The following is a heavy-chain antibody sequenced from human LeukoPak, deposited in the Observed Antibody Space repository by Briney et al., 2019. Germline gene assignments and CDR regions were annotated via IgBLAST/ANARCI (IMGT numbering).Heavy chain of an antibody. J-gene: IGHJ6*03. CDR3: ARAMTAHYYYYYMDV. CDR1: GFTVSSNY. Sequence: GGSLRLSCAASGFTVSSNYMSWVRQAPGKGLEWVSVIYSGGSTYYADSVKGRFTISRDNSKNTLYLQMNSLRAEDTAVYYCARAMTAHYYYYYMDVWGKGTTVTVSS. CDR2: IYSGGST. V-gene: IGHV3-66*01.